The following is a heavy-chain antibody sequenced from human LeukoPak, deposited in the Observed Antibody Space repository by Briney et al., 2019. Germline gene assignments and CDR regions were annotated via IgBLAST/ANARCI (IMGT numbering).Heavy chain of an antibody. D-gene: IGHD2-2*01. Sequence: GGSLRLSCAASGFSFNNYGMHWVRQAPGKGLEWVANIKQDGSEKYYVDSVKGRFTISRDNAKNSLYLQMNSLRAEDTAVYYCARVVPAATDYWGQGTLVTVSS. CDR1: GFSFNNYG. V-gene: IGHV3-7*01. CDR3: ARVVPAATDY. J-gene: IGHJ4*02. CDR2: IKQDGSEK.